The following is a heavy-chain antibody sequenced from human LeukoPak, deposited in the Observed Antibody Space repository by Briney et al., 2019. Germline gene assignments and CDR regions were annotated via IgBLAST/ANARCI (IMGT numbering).Heavy chain of an antibody. CDR2: IRSKAYGGTT. V-gene: IGHV3-49*04. CDR3: TRRYNYDSSGYYYVRDAFDI. Sequence: GGSLRLSCAASGFIFGDYVMSWVRQAPGKGLEWVGFIRSKAYGGTTKNAASVRGRFTISRDDSRSIAYLQMNSLKTEDTAVYYCTRRYNYDSSGYYYVRDAFDIWGQGTMVTVSS. J-gene: IGHJ3*02. CDR1: GFIFGDYV. D-gene: IGHD3-22*01.